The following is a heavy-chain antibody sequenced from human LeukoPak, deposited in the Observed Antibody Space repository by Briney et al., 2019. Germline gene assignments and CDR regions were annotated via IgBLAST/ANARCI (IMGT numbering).Heavy chain of an antibody. CDR1: GFTFSSYA. CDR3: AKWKYSNSGIDDY. CDR2: ISGSGGST. Sequence: GSLRLSCVASGFTFSSYAMSWVRQAPGKGLEWVSVISGSGGSTYYADSVKGRFTISRDNSKNMLYLQMNSLRAEDTAVYYCAKWKYSNSGIDDYWGQGTLVTVSS. J-gene: IGHJ4*02. V-gene: IGHV3-23*01. D-gene: IGHD6-6*01.